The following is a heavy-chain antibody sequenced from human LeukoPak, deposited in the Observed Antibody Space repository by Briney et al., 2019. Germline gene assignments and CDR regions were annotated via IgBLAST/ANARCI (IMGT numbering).Heavy chain of an antibody. CDR1: GFTFSSYW. CDR2: IKQDGSEK. CDR3: ARDPVYCDFWSGLLGYYYYMDV. J-gene: IGHJ6*03. D-gene: IGHD3-3*01. V-gene: IGHV3-7*01. Sequence: GGSLRLSCAASGFTFSSYWMSWVRQAPGKGLEWVANIKQDGSEKYYVDSVKGRFTISRDNAKNSLYLQMNSLRAEDTAVYYCARDPVYCDFWSGLLGYYYYMDVWGKGTTVTVSS.